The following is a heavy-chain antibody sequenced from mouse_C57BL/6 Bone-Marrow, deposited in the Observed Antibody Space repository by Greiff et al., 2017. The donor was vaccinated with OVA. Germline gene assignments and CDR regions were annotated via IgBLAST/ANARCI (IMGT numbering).Heavy chain of an antibody. Sequence: VQLKESGPGLVKPSQSLSLTCSVTGYSITSGYYWNWIRQFPGNKLEWMGYISYDGSNNYNPSLKNRIPITRDTSKNQLFLKLNSVTTEDTATYYCARDLGRSYYYAMDYWGQGTSVTVSS. CDR2: ISYDGSN. CDR1: GYSITSGYY. CDR3: ARDLGRSYYYAMDY. J-gene: IGHJ4*01. V-gene: IGHV3-6*01. D-gene: IGHD1-1*01.